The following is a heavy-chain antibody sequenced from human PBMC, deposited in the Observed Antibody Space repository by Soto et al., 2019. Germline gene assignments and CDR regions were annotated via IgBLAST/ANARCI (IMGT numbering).Heavy chain of an antibody. J-gene: IGHJ6*02. Sequence: ASVKVSCKASGYTFTSYAMHWVRQAPGQRLEWMGWINAGNGNTKYSQKFQGRVTITRDTSASTAYMELSSLRSEDTAVYYCARDPATVIYYYYGMDVWGPGTTVTVSS. CDR1: GYTFTSYA. CDR3: ARDPATVIYYYYGMDV. V-gene: IGHV1-3*01. CDR2: INAGNGNT. D-gene: IGHD4-17*01.